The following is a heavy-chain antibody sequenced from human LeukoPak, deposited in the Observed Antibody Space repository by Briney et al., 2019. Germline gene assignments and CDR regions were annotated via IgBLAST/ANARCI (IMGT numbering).Heavy chain of an antibody. CDR2: INPSGGGT. D-gene: IGHD3-22*01. J-gene: IGHJ4*02. V-gene: IGHV1-46*01. CDR1: GYTFTSYY. CDR3: ARDPSQDYYDSSGYYGPSVTYFDY. Sequence: ASVKVSCKASGYTFTSYYMHWVRQAPGQGLEWMGMINPSGGGTSYAPEFQGTVTMIRDTSTSTVYMELSSLRSEDTAVYYCARDPSQDYYDSSGYYGPSVTYFDYWGQGTLVTVSS.